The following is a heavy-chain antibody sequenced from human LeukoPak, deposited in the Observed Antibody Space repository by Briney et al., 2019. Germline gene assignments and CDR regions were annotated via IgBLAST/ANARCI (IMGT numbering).Heavy chain of an antibody. CDR3: ARGSGYCSSTSCSFNWFDP. D-gene: IGHD2-2*01. V-gene: IGHV1-3*03. Sequence: GASVKVSCKASGYTFTSYAVHWVRQAPGQRLEWMGWINAGNGNTKYSQEFQGRVTITRNTSISTAYMELSSLRSEDTAVYYCARGSGYCSSTSCSFNWFDPWGQGTLVTVSS. J-gene: IGHJ5*02. CDR2: INAGNGNT. CDR1: GYTFTSYA.